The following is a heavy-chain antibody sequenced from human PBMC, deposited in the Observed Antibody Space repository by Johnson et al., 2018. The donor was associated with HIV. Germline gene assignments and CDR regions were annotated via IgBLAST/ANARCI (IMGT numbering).Heavy chain of an antibody. V-gene: IGHV3-20*04. CDR2: ISWNSGSI. J-gene: IGHJ3*02. D-gene: IGHD3-22*01. CDR3: ARDRRNYSDRSGYPDYDAVEI. CDR1: GFTFDDYG. Sequence: VQLVESGGGVVRPGGSLRLSCAASGFTFDDYGMSWVRQAPGKGLEWVSGISWNSGSIGYADSVKGRFTISRDNAKNSLYLQMNSLRAEDTALYYCARDRRNYSDRSGYPDYDAVEIWGQGTMVTVSS.